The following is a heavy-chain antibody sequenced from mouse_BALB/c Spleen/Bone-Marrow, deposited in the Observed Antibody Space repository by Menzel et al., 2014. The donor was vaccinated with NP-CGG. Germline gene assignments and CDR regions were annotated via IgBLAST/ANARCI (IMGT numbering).Heavy chain of an antibody. CDR2: INPGSGGI. CDR3: ARELGRGFAY. V-gene: IGHV1-54*01. Sequence: VQLQQSGVELVRPGTSVKVSCKASGYAFTNYWIEWVKQRPGQGLDWIGVINPGSGGINYNEKFKGKATLTADKSSNTAYMQLSSLTSDDSAVYFCARELGRGFAYWGQGTLVTVSA. J-gene: IGHJ3*01. CDR1: GYAFTNYW. D-gene: IGHD4-1*01.